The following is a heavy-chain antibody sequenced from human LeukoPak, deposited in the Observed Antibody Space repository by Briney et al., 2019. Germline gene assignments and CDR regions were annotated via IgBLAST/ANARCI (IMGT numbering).Heavy chain of an antibody. D-gene: IGHD3-16*01. CDR2: ISPSSSYI. J-gene: IGHJ4*02. CDR3: ARDLTGGEYFDS. CDR1: GFTLSSFK. Sequence: PGGSLRLSCATSGFTLSSFKMTWVRQAPGKGLEWVASISPSSSYISYADSLKGPVTVSRDNAKPSVFLQMSSLRAEDTAVYYCARDLTGGEYFDSWGQGTLVSVSS. V-gene: IGHV3-21*01.